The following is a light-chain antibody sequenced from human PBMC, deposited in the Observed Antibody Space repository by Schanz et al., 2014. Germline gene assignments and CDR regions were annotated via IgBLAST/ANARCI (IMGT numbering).Light chain of an antibody. CDR2: SNN. J-gene: IGLJ3*02. CDR3: AAWDDSLSGPNWV. CDR1: SSNIGSNT. V-gene: IGLV1-44*01. Sequence: QSVLTQPPSASGTPGQRVTISCSGSSSNIGSNTVNWYQQLPGTAPKLLIYSNNERPSGVPDRFSGSKSATSASLAISGLRSEDEADYYCAAWDDSLSGPNWVFGGGTKLTVL.